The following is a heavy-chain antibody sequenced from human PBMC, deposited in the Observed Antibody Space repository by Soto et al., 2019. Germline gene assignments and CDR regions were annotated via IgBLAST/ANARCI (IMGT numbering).Heavy chain of an antibody. CDR3: AKDAVSYNGKWDWFDS. J-gene: IGHJ5*01. D-gene: IGHD1-20*01. Sequence: DVQLLESGGGLVQPGGSLTLSCAASRFTFSDFAMNWVRQAPGKGLEWVSSIGGGGTDTYYADSVKGRFTISRDNSKNTLYLQMDSMRAEDTAVYYCAKDAVSYNGKWDWFDSWGQGTLVIVSS. V-gene: IGHV3-23*01. CDR2: IGGGGTDT. CDR1: RFTFSDFA.